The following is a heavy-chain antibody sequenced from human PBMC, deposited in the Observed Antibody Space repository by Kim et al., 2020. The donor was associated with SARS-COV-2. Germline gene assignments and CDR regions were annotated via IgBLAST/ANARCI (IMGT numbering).Heavy chain of an antibody. J-gene: IGHJ4*02. Sequence: YAPSLTSRVTIAVDTSKNQFSLKLSSVTAADTAVYYCAWREYYGSGSYRYWGQGTLVTVSS. CDR3: AWREYYGSGSYRY. V-gene: IGHV4-34*01. D-gene: IGHD3-10*01.